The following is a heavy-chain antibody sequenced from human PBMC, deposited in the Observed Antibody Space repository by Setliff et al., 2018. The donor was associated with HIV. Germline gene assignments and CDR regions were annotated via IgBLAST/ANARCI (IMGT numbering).Heavy chain of an antibody. CDR3: ATNREQLTMTYYYYYMDV. CDR2: IIPIFGTT. J-gene: IGHJ6*03. Sequence: SVKVSCKASGGTFSSYAISWVRRAPGQGPEWMGAIIPIFGTTKYAQGFQGRVTITADASTSTAYMELSSLRSEDTAVYYCATNREQLTMTYYYYYMDVWGKGTTVTVSS. CDR1: GGTFSSYA. D-gene: IGHD6-13*01. V-gene: IGHV1-69*13.